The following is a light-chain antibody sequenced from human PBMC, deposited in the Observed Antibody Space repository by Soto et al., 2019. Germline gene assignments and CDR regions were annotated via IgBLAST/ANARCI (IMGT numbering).Light chain of an antibody. J-gene: IGLJ2*01. CDR3: QSYDSSLSVCV. Sequence: QPVLTQPPSVSGAPGQRVTISCTGSSSNIGAGYDVHWYQQLPGTAPKLLIYGNNNRPSGVPDRISGSKSGTSASLAITGLQAEDEADYYCQSYDSSLSVCVFGGGTKLTVL. V-gene: IGLV1-40*01. CDR2: GNN. CDR1: SSNIGAGYD.